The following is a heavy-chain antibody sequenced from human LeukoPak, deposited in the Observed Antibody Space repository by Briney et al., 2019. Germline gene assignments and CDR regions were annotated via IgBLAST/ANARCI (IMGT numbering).Heavy chain of an antibody. CDR2: ITAYNGNT. J-gene: IGHJ4*02. V-gene: IGHV1-18*01. CDR1: GYTFTSYG. Sequence: ASVKVSCKASGYTFTSYGISWVRQAPGQGLEWMGWITAYNGNTNYAQKLQGRVTMTTDTSTRTAYMELRRLRSADAAVYYCARDHGYEVGIDYWGQGTLVTVSS. CDR3: ARDHGYEVGIDY. D-gene: IGHD5-12*01.